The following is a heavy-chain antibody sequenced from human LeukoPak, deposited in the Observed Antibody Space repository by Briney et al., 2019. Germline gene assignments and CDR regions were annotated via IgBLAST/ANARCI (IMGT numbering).Heavy chain of an antibody. Sequence: SETLSLTCTVSGDSISSSSSHWGWIRQPPGKGLEWIGSIYYSGSAYYNPSLKSRVTISVDTSKNQFSLKLSSVTAADTAIYYCARAPGIVGTTPFGNYWGRGTLVTVSS. J-gene: IGHJ4*02. D-gene: IGHD1-26*01. CDR2: IYYSGSA. V-gene: IGHV4-39*07. CDR1: GDSISSSSSH. CDR3: ARAPGIVGTTPFGNY.